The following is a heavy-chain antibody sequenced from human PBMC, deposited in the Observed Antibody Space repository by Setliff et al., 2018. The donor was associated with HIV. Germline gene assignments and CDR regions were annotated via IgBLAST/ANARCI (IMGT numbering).Heavy chain of an antibody. CDR2: INSDGSST. V-gene: IGHV3-74*01. D-gene: IGHD6-13*01. CDR1: GFTFSSYW. CDR3: ANLIGEADTPY. Sequence: PGGSLRLSCAASGFTFSSYWMHWVRQAPGKGLVWVSRINSDGSSTSYADSVKGRFTISRDNAKNTLYLQMNSLSAEDTALYYCANLIGEADTPYWGQGTLVTVSS. J-gene: IGHJ4*02.